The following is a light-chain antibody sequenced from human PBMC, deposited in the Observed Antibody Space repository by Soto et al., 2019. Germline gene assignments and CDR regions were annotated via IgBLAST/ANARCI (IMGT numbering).Light chain of an antibody. CDR2: GAS. CDR1: QSVSSS. Sequence: EIVMTQSPATLSVSPGERVTLSCWSSQSVSSSLAWYQQRRGQAPRLLIYGASSRATGIPARFSGSGSGTEFTLTISSLQSEDFAGYYCLQYKKWPPWTFGQGTKVEIK. CDR3: LQYKKWPPWT. J-gene: IGKJ1*01. V-gene: IGKV3-15*01.